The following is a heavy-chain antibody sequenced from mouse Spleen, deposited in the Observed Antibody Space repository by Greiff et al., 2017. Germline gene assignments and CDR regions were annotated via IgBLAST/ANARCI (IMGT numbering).Heavy chain of an antibody. D-gene: IGHD2-1*01. Sequence: EVKVVESGGGLVKLGGSLKLSCAASGFTFSSYAMSWVRQTPEKRLEWVATISSGGGNTYYPDSVKGRFTVSRDNAKNTLYLQMSSLKSEDTAMYYCARRDGNYGAWFAYWGQGTLVTVSA. CDR2: ISSGGGNT. CDR3: ARRDGNYGAWFAY. CDR1: GFTFSSYA. V-gene: IGHV5-9*04. J-gene: IGHJ3*01.